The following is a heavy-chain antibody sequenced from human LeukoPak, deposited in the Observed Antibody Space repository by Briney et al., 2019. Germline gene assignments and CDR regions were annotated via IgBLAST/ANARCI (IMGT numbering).Heavy chain of an antibody. CDR1: GFTFSSYS. Sequence: PGGSLRLSCVASGFTFSSYSMNWVRQAPGKGLEWVSSISSSSSYIYYADSVKGRFTISRDNSKNTLYLQMNSLRAEDTAVYYCAREGVVVPAAIRGMDVWGQGTTVTVSS. V-gene: IGHV3-21*01. J-gene: IGHJ6*02. CDR3: AREGVVVPAAIRGMDV. CDR2: ISSSSSYI. D-gene: IGHD2-2*01.